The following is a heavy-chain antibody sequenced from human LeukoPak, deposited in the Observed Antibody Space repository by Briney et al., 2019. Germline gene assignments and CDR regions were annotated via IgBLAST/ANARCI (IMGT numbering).Heavy chain of an antibody. V-gene: IGHV4-34*01. J-gene: IGHJ5*02. CDR1: GGSFSGYY. D-gene: IGHD6-13*01. CDR3: ATHYSSSWQNNWFDP. Sequence: KPSETLSLTCAVYGGSFSGYYWTWIRQPPGKGLEWIGEINHSGSTNYNPSLKSRVTISVDTSKNQFSLKLSSVTAADTAVYYCATHYSSSWQNNWFDPWGQGTLVTVSS. CDR2: INHSGST.